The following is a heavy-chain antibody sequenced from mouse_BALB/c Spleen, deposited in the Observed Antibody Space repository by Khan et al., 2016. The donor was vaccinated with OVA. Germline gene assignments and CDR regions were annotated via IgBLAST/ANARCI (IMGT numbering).Heavy chain of an antibody. CDR2: ISTGGSYT. Sequence: EVELLESGGDLVKPGGSLKLSCAASGFTFSSYDMSWVRQTPDKRLEWVAAISTGGSYTYYPDRLKGRFTISRDNSKNTLYLQMSSLKSEDTAEYSGARLRSYDGGSGMDYWGQGTLVTVSS. CDR1: GFTFSSYD. D-gene: IGHD2-12*01. J-gene: IGHJ4*01. CDR3: ARLRSYDGGSGMDY. V-gene: IGHV5-6*01.